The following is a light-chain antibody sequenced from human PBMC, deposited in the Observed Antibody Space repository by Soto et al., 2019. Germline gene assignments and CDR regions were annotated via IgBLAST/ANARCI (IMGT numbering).Light chain of an antibody. CDR1: QSVSSSY. V-gene: IGKV3-20*01. Sequence: EIVLTQSPGTLSLSPWERATLSCRASQSVSSSYLAWYQQKPGQAPRLLIYGASSRATGIPDRFSGSGSGTDFTLTISRLEPEDFAVYYCQQYGRSPWTFGQGTKVDI. CDR3: QQYGRSPWT. CDR2: GAS. J-gene: IGKJ1*01.